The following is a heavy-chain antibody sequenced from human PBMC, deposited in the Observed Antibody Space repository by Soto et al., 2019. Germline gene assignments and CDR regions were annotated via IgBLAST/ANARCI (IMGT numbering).Heavy chain of an antibody. D-gene: IGHD5-12*01. CDR2: IIPIFGTA. J-gene: IGHJ5*02. CDR3: ARDHTRDGYNYGWLDP. V-gene: IGHV1-69*13. CDR1: GGTFSSYA. Sequence: SVKVSCKASGGTFSSYAISWVRQAPGQGLEWMGGIIPIFGTANYAQKFQGRVTITADESTSTAYMELSSLRSEDTAVYYCARDHTRDGYNYGWLDPSGQGTLLTVST.